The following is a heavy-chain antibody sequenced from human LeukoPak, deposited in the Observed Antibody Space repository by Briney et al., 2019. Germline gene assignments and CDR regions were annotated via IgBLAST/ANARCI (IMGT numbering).Heavy chain of an antibody. CDR2: INTNSDAT. V-gene: IGHV1-2*02. Sequence: ASVKVSCKASGYTFTGYYIHWVRQAPGQGLEWMGWINTNSDATNYAQKFQGRVTMTRDTSISTAYMEVSRLRSDDTAVYYCARADYYDRSGYHYFFDYWGQGTLVTVSS. D-gene: IGHD3-22*01. J-gene: IGHJ4*02. CDR3: ARADYYDRSGYHYFFDY. CDR1: GYTFTGYY.